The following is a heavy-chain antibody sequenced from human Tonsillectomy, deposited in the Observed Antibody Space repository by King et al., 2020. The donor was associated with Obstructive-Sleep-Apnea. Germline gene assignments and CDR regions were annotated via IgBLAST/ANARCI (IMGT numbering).Heavy chain of an antibody. CDR3: ARALAAGYNCWSGYPGDFGMDV. Sequence: QLQESGPGLVKPSETLSLTCTVSGASISSYYWSWIRQPPGKGLEWIAYIYYSGSTDYSPSLKSRVTISLDTSKNQISLKLTSVTAADTAVYYCARALAAGYNCWSGYPGDFGMDVWGQGTTVTVSS. D-gene: IGHD3-3*01. V-gene: IGHV4-59*01. CDR1: GASISSYY. J-gene: IGHJ6*02. CDR2: IYYSGST.